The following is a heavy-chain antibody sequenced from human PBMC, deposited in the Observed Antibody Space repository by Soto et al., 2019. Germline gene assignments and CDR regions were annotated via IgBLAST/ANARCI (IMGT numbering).Heavy chain of an antibody. CDR2: ISTYNGNT. Sequence: GASVEPSSKAPGYTYACCSRWWVRHSPGQGIEWMGWISTYNGNTNYAQKFQGRVTMTTDTSISTAYMELSRLRSDDTAVYYCARTYCSSASCIYYYYYGMDVWGQGTTVTVS. J-gene: IGHJ6*02. CDR1: GYTYACCS. D-gene: IGHD2-2*01. V-gene: IGHV1-18*01. CDR3: ARTYCSSASCIYYYYYGMDV.